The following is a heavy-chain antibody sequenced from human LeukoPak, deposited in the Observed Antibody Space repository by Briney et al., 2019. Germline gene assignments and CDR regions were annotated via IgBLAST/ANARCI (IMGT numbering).Heavy chain of an antibody. D-gene: IGHD2-21*01. CDR3: ARLTFNCGGDCYVDY. CDR2: IYHSGST. CDR1: GYSISSGYY. Sequence: SETLSLTCAVSGYSISSGYYWGWIRQPPGKGVEWIGSIYHSGSTYHNPSLKSRVTISVDTSKNQFSLKLSSVTAADTAVYYCARLTFNCGGDCYVDYWGQGTLVTVSS. V-gene: IGHV4-38-2*01. J-gene: IGHJ4*02.